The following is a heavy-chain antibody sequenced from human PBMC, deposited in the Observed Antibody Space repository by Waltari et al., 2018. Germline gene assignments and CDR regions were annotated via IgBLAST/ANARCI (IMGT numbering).Heavy chain of an antibody. V-gene: IGHV1-69*05. CDR1: GGTFSSYA. CDR3: ARGSGSHPYYFDY. D-gene: IGHD1-26*01. J-gene: IGHJ4*02. Sequence: QVQLVQSGAEVKKPGSSVKVSCKASGGTFSSYAIRWVRQAPGQGLEWMGGSIPIYGTANYAQKCQGRVTITTDESTSTAYMELSSLRSEDTAVDYCARGSGSHPYYFDYWGQGTLVTVSS. CDR2: SIPIYGTA.